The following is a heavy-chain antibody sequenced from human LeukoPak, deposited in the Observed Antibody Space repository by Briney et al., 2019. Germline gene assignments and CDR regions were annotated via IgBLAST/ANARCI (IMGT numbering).Heavy chain of an antibody. CDR3: ARTPGSFDI. Sequence: SETLSLTCTVSGGSISSYYWSWIRQPPGKGLEYIGYIYYSGSTNYNPSLKSRVTISVDTSKNQFSLKLSSVTAADTAVYYCARTPGSFDIWGQGTTVTVSS. D-gene: IGHD6-25*01. CDR2: IYYSGST. J-gene: IGHJ3*02. V-gene: IGHV4-59*01. CDR1: GGSISSYY.